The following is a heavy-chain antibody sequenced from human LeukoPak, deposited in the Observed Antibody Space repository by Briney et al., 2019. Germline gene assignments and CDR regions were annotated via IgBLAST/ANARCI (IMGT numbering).Heavy chain of an antibody. CDR3: ARAYYYDSSGFPPGY. Sequence: ASVKVSCKASGYTFTGYYIHWVRQAPGQGLEWMGWINPNSGGTNYAQKFQGRVTMTRDTSISTAYMELSRLRSDDTAVYYCARAYYYDSSGFPPGYWGQGTLVTVSS. V-gene: IGHV1-2*02. D-gene: IGHD3-22*01. J-gene: IGHJ4*02. CDR1: GYTFTGYY. CDR2: INPNSGGT.